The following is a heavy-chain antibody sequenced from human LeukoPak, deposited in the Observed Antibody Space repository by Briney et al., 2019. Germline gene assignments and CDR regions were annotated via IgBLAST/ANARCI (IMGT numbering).Heavy chain of an antibody. D-gene: IGHD2-2*01. Sequence: ASVKVSCKASGHTFTSYDINWVRQATGQGLEWMGWMNPNSGITGYAQKFQGRVTITRNTSISTAYMELSSLRSEDTAVYYCARVRPDIVVVPATIGTFDIWGQGTMVTVSS. V-gene: IGHV1-8*03. CDR3: ARVRPDIVVVPATIGTFDI. CDR1: GHTFTSYD. J-gene: IGHJ3*02. CDR2: MNPNSGIT.